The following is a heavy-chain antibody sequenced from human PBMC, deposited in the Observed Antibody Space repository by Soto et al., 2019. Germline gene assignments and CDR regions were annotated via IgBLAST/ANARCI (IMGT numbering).Heavy chain of an antibody. CDR3: ARDQAFGVVEA. V-gene: IGHV4-31*03. CDR2: IYYSGST. J-gene: IGHJ3*01. D-gene: IGHD3-3*01. CDR1: GGSISSGGYC. Sequence: QVQLQESGPGLVKPSQTLSLTCTVSGGSISSGGYCWSWIRQHPGKGLEWIGYIYYSGSTYYNPSLKSRVTISVDTSKNQFSLKLSSVTAADTAVYYCARDQAFGVVEAWGQGTMVTVSS.